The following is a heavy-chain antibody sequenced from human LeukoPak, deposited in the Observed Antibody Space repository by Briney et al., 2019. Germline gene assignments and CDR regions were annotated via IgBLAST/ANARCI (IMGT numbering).Heavy chain of an antibody. J-gene: IGHJ3*02. Sequence: SETLSLTCTVSGGSIRSSYWSWIRQPPGKRLEWIGYIHYTGNTNYNPSLKSRVTISVDTSKNRFSLNLNSVTAADTAVYYCARGYYDTSGYSNTFDIWGQGTMVTVSS. CDR1: GGSIRSSY. CDR3: ARGYYDTSGYSNTFDI. CDR2: IHYTGNT. D-gene: IGHD3-22*01. V-gene: IGHV4-59*01.